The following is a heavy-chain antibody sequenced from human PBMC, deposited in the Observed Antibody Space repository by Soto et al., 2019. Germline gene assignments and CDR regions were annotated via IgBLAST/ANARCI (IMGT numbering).Heavy chain of an antibody. D-gene: IGHD3-9*01. Sequence: PVGSLSLSCAASGFTFSNYDMHWVRQAPGKGLEWVAVISYDGSNKYYADSVKGRFTISRDNSKNMLYLQMNSLRVEDTAVCYCASYDILTGYQYWGQGTLVTVSS. J-gene: IGHJ4*02. V-gene: IGHV3-30*03. CDR3: ASYDILTGYQY. CDR2: ISYDGSNK. CDR1: GFTFSNYD.